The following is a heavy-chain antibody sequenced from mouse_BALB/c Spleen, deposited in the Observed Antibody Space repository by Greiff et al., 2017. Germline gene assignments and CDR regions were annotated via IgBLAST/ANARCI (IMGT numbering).Heavy chain of an antibody. CDR3: ARSPFYYYGSSYDAMDY. Sequence: QVQLQQSGAELVRPGSSVKISCKASGYSFSSYWMNWVKQRPGQGLEWIGQIYPGDGDTNYNGKFKGKATLTADKSSSTAYMQLSSLTSEDSAVYFCARSPFYYYGSSYDAMDYWGQGTSVTVSS. V-gene: IGHV1-80*01. J-gene: IGHJ4*01. CDR1: GYSFSSYW. CDR2: IYPGDGDT. D-gene: IGHD1-1*01.